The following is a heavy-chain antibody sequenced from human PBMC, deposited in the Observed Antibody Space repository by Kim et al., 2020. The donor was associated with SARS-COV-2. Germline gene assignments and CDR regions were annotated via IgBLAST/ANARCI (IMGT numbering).Heavy chain of an antibody. J-gene: IGHJ5*02. CDR2: T. D-gene: IGHD3-10*01. CDR3: AGGRGRGWFDP. V-gene: IGHV4-59*09. Sequence: TNYNPTLKSRVTISVDTSKNQFSLKLSSVTAADTAVYYCAGGRGRGWFDPWGQGTLVTVSS.